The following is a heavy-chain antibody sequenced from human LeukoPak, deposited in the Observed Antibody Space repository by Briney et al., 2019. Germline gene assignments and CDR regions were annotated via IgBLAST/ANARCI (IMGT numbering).Heavy chain of an antibody. D-gene: IGHD6-13*01. Sequence: TGGSLRLSCAASGFTFSSYAMHWVRQAPGKGLECVAVISYDGSNKYYADSVKGRFTISRDNSKNTLYLQMNSLRAEDTAVYYCARDRSSSWYEVHAPDYWGQGTLVTVSS. CDR1: GFTFSSYA. V-gene: IGHV3-30-3*01. CDR3: ARDRSSSWYEVHAPDY. J-gene: IGHJ4*02. CDR2: ISYDGSNK.